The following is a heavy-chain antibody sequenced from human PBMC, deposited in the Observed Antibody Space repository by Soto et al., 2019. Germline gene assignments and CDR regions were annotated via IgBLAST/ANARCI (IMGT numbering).Heavy chain of an antibody. CDR3: ARDLKDTATRETYGMDV. CDR2: IYSGGIT. V-gene: IGHV3-53*01. D-gene: IGHD5-18*01. Sequence: EVQLVESGGGLIQPGGSLRLSCAASGFTVSSNYMSWVRQAPGKGLEWVSVIYSGGITYYADSVKGRFTISRDNSKNTLYLQMNSLRAEDTAVYYCARDLKDTATRETYGMDVWGQGTTVTVSS. J-gene: IGHJ6*02. CDR1: GFTVSSNY.